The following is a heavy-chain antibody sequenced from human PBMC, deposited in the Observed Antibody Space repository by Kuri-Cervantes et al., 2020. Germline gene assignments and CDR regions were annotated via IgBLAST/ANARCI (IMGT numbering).Heavy chain of an antibody. CDR1: GGSISSSSYY. CDR3: AREAGGYFDY. V-gene: IGHV4-39*07. J-gene: IGHJ4*02. Sequence: SETLSLTCTVSGGSISSSSYYWGWIRQPPGKGLEWIGSIYYSGSTYYNPSLKSRVTISIDKSRTQFSLKLNSVTAADTAVYYCAREAGGYFDYWGQGTLVTVSS. CDR2: IYYSGST. D-gene: IGHD3-16*01.